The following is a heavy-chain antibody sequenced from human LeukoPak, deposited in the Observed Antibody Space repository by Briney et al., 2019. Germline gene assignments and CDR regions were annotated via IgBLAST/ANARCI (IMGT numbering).Heavy chain of an antibody. D-gene: IGHD2-2*01. CDR3: ARDRSPHALDV. J-gene: IGHJ6*04. CDR2: IRQDGSEN. V-gene: IGHV3-7*01. CDR1: GFTFSNYA. Sequence: SGGSLRLSCAASGFTFSNYAMHWVRQAPGKGLEWVANIRQDGSENYYVDSVKGRFTISRDNAKNSLYLQMNSLRAEDTAVYYCARDRSPHALDVWGKGTTVTVSS.